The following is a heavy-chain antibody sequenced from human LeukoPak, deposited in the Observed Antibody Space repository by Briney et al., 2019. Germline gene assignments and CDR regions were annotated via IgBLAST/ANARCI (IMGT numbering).Heavy chain of an antibody. J-gene: IGHJ6*02. Sequence: ASETLSLTCAVYGGSFSGYYWSWIRQPAGKGLEWIGRIYTSGSTNYNPSLKSRVTMSVDTSKNQFSLKLSSVTAADTALYYCARVGAKKNHYYGMDVWGQGTTVTVSS. CDR2: IYTSGST. D-gene: IGHD1-26*01. CDR3: ARVGAKKNHYYGMDV. CDR1: GGSFSGYY. V-gene: IGHV4-59*10.